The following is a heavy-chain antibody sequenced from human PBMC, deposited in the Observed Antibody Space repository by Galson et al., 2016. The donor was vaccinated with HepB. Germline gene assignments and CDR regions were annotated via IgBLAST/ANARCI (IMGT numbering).Heavy chain of an antibody. CDR2: VSYDGSKK. V-gene: IGHV3-30-3*01. D-gene: IGHD1-26*01. CDR3: ARDLSGTYGRYSYYGMDV. CDR1: GFTFSSYA. J-gene: IGHJ6*02. Sequence: SLRLSCAASGFTFSSYAMHWVRQAPGKGLEWVAVVSYDGSKKYYADSVKGRFTISRDNSKNTLYLQMNSLRAEDTAVYYCARDLSGTYGRYSYYGMDVWGQGTTVTVSS.